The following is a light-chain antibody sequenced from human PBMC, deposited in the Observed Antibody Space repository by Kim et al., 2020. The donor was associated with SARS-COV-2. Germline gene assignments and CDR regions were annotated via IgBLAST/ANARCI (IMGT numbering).Light chain of an antibody. CDR2: RNT. V-gene: IGLV1-47*01. CDR1: SSNTGNNY. Sequence: GQRFTMACSGSSSNTGNNYVYWYPQLPGTAPKLLIYRNTQRPSGVPDRFSGSKSDTSASLAISGLRSADEADYYCATWDDSLSGQVFGGGTKLTVL. CDR3: ATWDDSLSGQV. J-gene: IGLJ3*02.